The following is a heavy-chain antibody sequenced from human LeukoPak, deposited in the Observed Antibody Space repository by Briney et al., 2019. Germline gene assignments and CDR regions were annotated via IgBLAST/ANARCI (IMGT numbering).Heavy chain of an antibody. CDR1: GFTFSSYW. D-gene: IGHD3-10*01. CDR2: INSDGSST. Sequence: PGGSLRLSCAASGFTFSSYWMHWVRQAPGKGLVWVSRINSDGSSTSYADSVKGRFTISRDNAKNTLYLQMNSLRAEDTAAYYCARAPDMVRGVISRAFDIWGQGTMVTVSS. CDR3: ARAPDMVRGVISRAFDI. J-gene: IGHJ3*02. V-gene: IGHV3-74*01.